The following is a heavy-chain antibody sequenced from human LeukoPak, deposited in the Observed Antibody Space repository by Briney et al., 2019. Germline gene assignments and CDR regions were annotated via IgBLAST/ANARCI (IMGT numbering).Heavy chain of an antibody. CDR2: ISGSGDTT. Sequence: GGSLRLSCAASGFTFSSYAMSWARQAPGKGLEWVSAISGSGDTTYYADSVKDRFTISRDNSKKTLYLQMNSLRAEDTALYYCAQRGRSGSPGYYMDVWGKGTTVTVSS. CDR1: GFTFSSYA. CDR3: AQRGRSGSPGYYMDV. J-gene: IGHJ6*03. V-gene: IGHV3-23*01. D-gene: IGHD3-3*01.